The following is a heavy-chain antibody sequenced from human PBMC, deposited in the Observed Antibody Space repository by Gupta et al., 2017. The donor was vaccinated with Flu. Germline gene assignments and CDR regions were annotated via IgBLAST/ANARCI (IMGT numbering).Heavy chain of an antibody. V-gene: IGHV4-4*07. Sequence: QVQLQESGPGLVKPSETLSLTCTVSGGSISSYYWSWIRQPAGKGLEWIGRIYTSGSTNYNPSLKSRVTMSVDTSKNQFSLKLSSVTAADTAVYYCARYRVVTGHNWFDPWGQGTLVTVSS. CDR2: IYTSGST. CDR1: GGSISSYY. J-gene: IGHJ5*02. D-gene: IGHD3-3*01. CDR3: ARYRVVTGHNWFDP.